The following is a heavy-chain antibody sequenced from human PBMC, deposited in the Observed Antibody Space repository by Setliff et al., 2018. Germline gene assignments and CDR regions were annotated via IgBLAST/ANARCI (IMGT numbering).Heavy chain of an antibody. J-gene: IGHJ3*02. CDR3: AKDQGDGYNWLFLAFDI. Sequence: HPGGSLRLSCAASGFTFSSYGMHWVRQAPGKGLEWVAFIRYDGSNKYYADSVKGRFTISRDNSKNTLYLQMNSLRAEDTAVYYCAKDQGDGYNWLFLAFDIWGQGTMVTVSS. CDR1: GFTFSSYG. CDR2: IRYDGSNK. D-gene: IGHD5-12*01. V-gene: IGHV3-30*02.